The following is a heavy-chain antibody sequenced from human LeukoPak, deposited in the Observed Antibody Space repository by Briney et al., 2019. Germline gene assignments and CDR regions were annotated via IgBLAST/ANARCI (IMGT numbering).Heavy chain of an antibody. V-gene: IGHV3-21*01. Sequence: PGGSLRLSCAASGFTFSSYSMNWVRQAPGKGLEWVSSISSSSSYIYYADSVKGRFTISRDNAKNSLYLQKNSLRAEDTAVYYCARDSDDYEGFDYWGQGTLVTVSS. CDR1: GFTFSSYS. CDR3: ARDSDDYEGFDY. D-gene: IGHD3-16*01. J-gene: IGHJ4*02. CDR2: ISSSSSYI.